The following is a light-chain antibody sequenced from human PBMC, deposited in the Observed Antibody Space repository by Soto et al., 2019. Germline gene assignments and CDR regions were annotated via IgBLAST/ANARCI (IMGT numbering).Light chain of an antibody. CDR1: SSNIGAGYD. J-gene: IGLJ1*01. CDR2: GNS. CDR3: QSYDSSLSGSNV. V-gene: IGLV1-40*01. Sequence: QAVVTQPPSVSGAPGQRVTIACTGRSSNIGAGYDVHWYQQLPGTAPKLLIYGNSNRPSGVPDRFSGSKSGTSASLAITGLQAEDEADYYCQSYDSSLSGSNVFGTGTKLTVL.